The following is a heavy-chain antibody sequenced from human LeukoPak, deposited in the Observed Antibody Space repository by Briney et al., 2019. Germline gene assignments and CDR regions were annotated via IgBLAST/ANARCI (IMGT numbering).Heavy chain of an antibody. CDR1: GFTFSSYS. D-gene: IGHD3-22*01. CDR3: ARAGSSGYYYHFDY. Sequence: GGSLRLSCAASGFTFSSYSMNWVRQAPGKGLEWVSSISSCSSYIYYADSVKGRFTISRDSAKNSLYLQMNSLRAEDTAVYYCARAGSSGYYYHFDYWGQGTLVTVSS. V-gene: IGHV3-21*01. CDR2: ISSCSSYI. J-gene: IGHJ4*02.